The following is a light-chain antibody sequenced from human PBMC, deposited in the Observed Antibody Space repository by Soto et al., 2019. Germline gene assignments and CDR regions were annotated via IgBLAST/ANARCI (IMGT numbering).Light chain of an antibody. J-gene: IGKJ2*01. CDR3: QQYGTSPPFT. CDR2: GAS. CDR1: QSVSSTY. V-gene: IGKV3-20*01. Sequence: EIVLTQSPGTLSLSPGERATLSCRASQSVSSTYLAWYQQKPGQAPRVLVYGASNRATGIPDRFSGSGSGTDFTLTISRLEPEDFAVYFCQQYGTSPPFTFDQGTKVEIK.